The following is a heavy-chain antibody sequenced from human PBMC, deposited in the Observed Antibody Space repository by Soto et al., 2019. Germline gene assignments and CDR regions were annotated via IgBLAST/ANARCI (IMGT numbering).Heavy chain of an antibody. CDR1: GGSISSSSYY. V-gene: IGHV4-39*01. CDR2: IYYSGST. J-gene: IGHJ6*02. Sequence: SETLSLTCTVSGGSISSSSYYWGWIRQLPGKGLEWIGSIYYSGSTYYNPSLKSRVTISVDTSKNQFSLKLSSVTAADTAVYYCARLRVVSDGNYYYGMDVWGQGTTVTVSS. CDR3: ARLRVVSDGNYYYGMDV. D-gene: IGHD3-10*01.